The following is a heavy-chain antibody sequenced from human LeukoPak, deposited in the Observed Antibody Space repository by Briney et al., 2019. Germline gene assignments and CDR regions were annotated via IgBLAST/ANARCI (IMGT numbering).Heavy chain of an antibody. CDR2: ISSRASTI. D-gene: IGHD4-23*01. CDR1: GFIFSNDE. J-gene: IGHJ4*02. V-gene: IGHV3-48*03. Sequence: GGSLRLSCAASGFIFSNDEMNWVRQAPGKGLEWVSYISSRASTIYYADSVKGRFTISRDNAKKSLYPQMNSLRAEDTAVYYCARGSFGGNYFDSWGQGTLVTVSS. CDR3: ARGSFGGNYFDS.